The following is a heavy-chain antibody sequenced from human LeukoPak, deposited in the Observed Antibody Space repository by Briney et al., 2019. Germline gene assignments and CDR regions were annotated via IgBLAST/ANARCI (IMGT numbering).Heavy chain of an antibody. CDR3: AKDHYSTTGTSSDDWYFDL. Sequence: PGGSLRLSCAASGFTFSSYAMSWVRQAPGKGLEWVSAISGSGGSTYYADSVKGRFTISRDNSKNTLYLQMNSLRAEDTAVYYCAKDHYSTTGTSSDDWYFDLWGRGALVTVSS. D-gene: IGHD1-1*01. V-gene: IGHV3-23*01. CDR2: ISGSGGST. CDR1: GFTFSSYA. J-gene: IGHJ2*01.